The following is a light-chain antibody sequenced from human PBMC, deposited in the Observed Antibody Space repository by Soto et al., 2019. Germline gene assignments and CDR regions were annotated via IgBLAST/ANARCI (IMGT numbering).Light chain of an antibody. CDR3: QQYNNWPLT. Sequence: EVLMTQSPSTLSVSPLERSTLSCRASQSVNSNLAWYQQKPGQAPKLLIYGASTRATGIPARFSGSGSGTEFTLTISSLQSEDFAVYYCQQYNNWPLTFGQGTKVDIK. J-gene: IGKJ3*01. V-gene: IGKV3-15*01. CDR2: GAS. CDR1: QSVNSN.